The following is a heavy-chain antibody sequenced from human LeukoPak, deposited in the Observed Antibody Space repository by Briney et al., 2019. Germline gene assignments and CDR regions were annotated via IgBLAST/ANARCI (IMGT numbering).Heavy chain of an antibody. J-gene: IGHJ6*02. CDR3: ARDSSHKTYYYYGMDV. CDR1: GGTFSSYA. D-gene: IGHD2-2*01. V-gene: IGHV1-69*13. CDR2: IIPIFGTA. Sequence: SVKVSCKASGGTFSSYAISWVRQAPGQGLEWMGGIIPIFGTANYAQKFQGRVTITADESTSTAYMELSSLRSEDTAVYYCARDSSHKTYYYYGMDVWGQGTTVTVSS.